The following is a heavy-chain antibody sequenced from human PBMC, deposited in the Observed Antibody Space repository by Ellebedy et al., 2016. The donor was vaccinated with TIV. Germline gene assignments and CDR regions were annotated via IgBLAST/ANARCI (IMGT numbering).Heavy chain of an antibody. V-gene: IGHV4-59*01. CDR1: GGSISSYY. CDR2: IYYSGST. Sequence: GSLRLXXTVSGGSISSYYWSWIRQPPGKGLEWIGYIYYSGSTNYNPSLKSRVTISLDTSKNQFSLKLTSVTAADTAVYYCARGDSGSYVRYFDYWGQGTLVTVSS. CDR3: ARGDSGSYVRYFDY. D-gene: IGHD1-26*01. J-gene: IGHJ4*02.